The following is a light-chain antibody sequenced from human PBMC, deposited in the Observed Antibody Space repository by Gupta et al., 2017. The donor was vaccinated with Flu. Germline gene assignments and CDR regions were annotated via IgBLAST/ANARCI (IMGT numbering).Light chain of an antibody. Sequence: SVLTQPPSVSGAQGQRVTIPCTGSSSNIGPGYDVHWYQQLPGTAPKLLIYRDTKRPSGVPDRFAGSKSGTSASLAITGLQAADEADYYCQSYDSSLSASVFGGGTKLTVL. CDR2: RDT. V-gene: IGLV1-40*01. J-gene: IGLJ2*01. CDR3: QSYDSSLSASV. CDR1: SSNIGPGYD.